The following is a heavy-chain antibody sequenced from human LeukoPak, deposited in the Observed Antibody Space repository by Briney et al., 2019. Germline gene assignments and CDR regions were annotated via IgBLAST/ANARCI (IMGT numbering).Heavy chain of an antibody. CDR1: GFAFSRNA. D-gene: IGHD1-26*01. Sequence: GGSLRLSCAAAGFAFSRNALSWVRQAPGKGLEWVSAISAGGGSAGSGPTYYADSVKGRFTISRDNSKNTLYLQMNSLRADDTAVYFCAVPQWELLNWGQGTLVTVSS. CDR3: AVPQWELLN. J-gene: IGHJ4*02. V-gene: IGHV3-23*01. CDR2: ISAGGGSAGSGPT.